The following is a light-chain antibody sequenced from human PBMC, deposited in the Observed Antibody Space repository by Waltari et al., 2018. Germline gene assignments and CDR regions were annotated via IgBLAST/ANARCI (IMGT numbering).Light chain of an antibody. V-gene: IGLV2-11*01. J-gene: IGLJ3*02. CDR3: CSYAGSYTWV. CDR1: TNDLGSYNY. CDR2: DVT. Sequence: SALTQPRSVSGSPGQSVTISCTGTTNDLGSYNYVSWYQQHPGKAPKLIILDVTKRPSGVPDRLSGSKSGNTACLTISGLRAEDEAEYYCCSYAGSYTWVFGGGTKLTVV.